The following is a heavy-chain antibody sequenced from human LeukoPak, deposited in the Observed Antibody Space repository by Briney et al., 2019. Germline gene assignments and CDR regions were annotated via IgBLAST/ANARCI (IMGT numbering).Heavy chain of an antibody. CDR2: IIPILDIA. Sequence: ASVKVSCKASGGTFSSYAISWVRQAPGQGLEWMGRIIPILDIANYAQKFQGRVTITADKSTSTAYMELSSPRSEDTAVYYCARMIGDNWNDRSRPSRPGDHDYWGQGTLVTVSS. CDR1: GGTFSSYA. V-gene: IGHV1-69*04. D-gene: IGHD1-1*01. J-gene: IGHJ4*02. CDR3: ARMIGDNWNDRSRPSRPGDHDY.